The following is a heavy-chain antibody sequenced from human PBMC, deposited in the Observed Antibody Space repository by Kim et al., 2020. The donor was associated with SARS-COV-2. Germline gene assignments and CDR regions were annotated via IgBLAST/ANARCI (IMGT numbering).Heavy chain of an antibody. V-gene: IGHV4-39*01. CDR2: IYYSGST. D-gene: IGHD3-10*01. Sequence: SETLSLTCTVSGGSISSSSYYWGWIRQPPGKGLEWIGSIYYSGSTYYNPSLKSRVTISVDTSKNQFSLKLSSVTAADTAVFYCARHSNIWFGYPPYYYYG. CDR1: GGSISSSSYY. J-gene: IGHJ6*01. CDR3: ARHSNIWFGYPPYYYYG.